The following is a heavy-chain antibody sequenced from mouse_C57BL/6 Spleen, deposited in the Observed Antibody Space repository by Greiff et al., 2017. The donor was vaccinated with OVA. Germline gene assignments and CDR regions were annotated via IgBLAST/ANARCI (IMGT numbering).Heavy chain of an antibody. D-gene: IGHD1-1*01. V-gene: IGHV5-6*02. Sequence: DVKLVESGGDLVKPGGSLKLSCAASGFTFSSYGMSWVRQTPDKRLEWVATFSSGGSYTYYPDSVKGRFTISRDNAKNTLYLQMSSLKSEDTAMYYCARHGGYGSREPYAMDYWGQGTSVTVSS. CDR3: ARHGGYGSREPYAMDY. CDR1: GFTFSSYG. CDR2: FSSGGSYT. J-gene: IGHJ4*01.